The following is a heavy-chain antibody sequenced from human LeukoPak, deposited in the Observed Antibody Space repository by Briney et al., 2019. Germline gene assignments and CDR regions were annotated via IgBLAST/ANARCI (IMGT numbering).Heavy chain of an antibody. V-gene: IGHV1-46*01. CDR2: INPSGGST. D-gene: IGHD3-22*01. CDR1: GYTFTSYY. CDR3: ARVRAENSDYYSYYFDY. J-gene: IGHJ4*02. Sequence: ASVKVSCKASGYTFTSYYMHWVRQAPGQGLEWMGIINPSGGSTSYAQKFQGRVTMTRDTSTSTVYMELSSLRSEDTAVYYCARVRAENSDYYSYYFDYWGQGTLVAVSS.